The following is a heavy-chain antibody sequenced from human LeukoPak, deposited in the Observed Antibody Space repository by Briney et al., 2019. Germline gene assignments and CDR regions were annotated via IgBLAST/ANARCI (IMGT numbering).Heavy chain of an antibody. V-gene: IGHV4-39*07. CDR3: ARAGYNWNDASWFDP. D-gene: IGHD1-1*01. Sequence: SETLSLTCTVSGGSISSSSYYWGWIRQPPGKGLEWIGSIYHSGSTYYNPSLKSRVTISVDTSKNQFSLKLSSVTAADTAVYYCARAGYNWNDASWFDPWGQGTLVTVSS. J-gene: IGHJ5*02. CDR2: IYHSGST. CDR1: GGSISSSSYY.